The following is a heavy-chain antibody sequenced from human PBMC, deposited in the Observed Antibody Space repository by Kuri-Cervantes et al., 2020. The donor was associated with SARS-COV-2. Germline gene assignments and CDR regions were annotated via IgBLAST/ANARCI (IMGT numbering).Heavy chain of an antibody. CDR3: ARDYGEWELLQSFDY. J-gene: IGHJ4*02. CDR1: GFTFSSYA. V-gene: IGHV3-30-3*01. Sequence: GGSLRLSCAASGFTFSSYAMHWVRQAPGKGLEWVAVISYDGSNKYYADSVKGRFTISRDNSKNTLYLQMNSLRAEDTAVYYCARDYGEWELLQSFDYWGQGTLVTVSS. D-gene: IGHD1-26*01. CDR2: ISYDGSNK.